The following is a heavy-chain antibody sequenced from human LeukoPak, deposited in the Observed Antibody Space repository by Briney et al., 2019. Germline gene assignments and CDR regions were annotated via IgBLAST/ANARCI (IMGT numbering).Heavy chain of an antibody. J-gene: IGHJ5*02. CDR1: GFTFSSYS. D-gene: IGHD5-18*01. CDR2: SSSCNSYI. V-gene: IGHV3-21*01. Sequence: GGSLTLSCADSGFTFSSYSMNWVCQAPGPGQEWVSSSSSCNSYIYYADSAQGRFTTSRDNAKNSLYLQMQSPRAEGTAVYYCARDIGGYSYGFGPWGQGTLVTVSS. CDR3: ARDIGGYSYGFGP.